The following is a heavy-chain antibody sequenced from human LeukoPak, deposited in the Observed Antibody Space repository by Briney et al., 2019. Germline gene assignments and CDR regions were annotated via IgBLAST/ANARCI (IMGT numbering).Heavy chain of an antibody. V-gene: IGHV1-18*01. Sequence: GASAKVSCKASGYTFTSYGISWVRQAPGQGLEWMGWISAYNGNTNYAQKLQGRVTMTTDTSTSTAYMELRSLRSDDTAVYYCARDANPIRYCSSASCYWWFDPWGQGTLVTVSS. CDR1: GYTFTSYG. CDR2: ISAYNGNT. CDR3: ARDANPIRYCSSASCYWWFDP. D-gene: IGHD2-2*01. J-gene: IGHJ5*02.